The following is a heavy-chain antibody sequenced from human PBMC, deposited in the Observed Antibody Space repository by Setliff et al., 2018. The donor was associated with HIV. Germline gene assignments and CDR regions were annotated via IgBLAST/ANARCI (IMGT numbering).Heavy chain of an antibody. J-gene: IGHJ6*03. D-gene: IGHD1-26*01. V-gene: IGHV4-39*01. CDR3: ARIVRWELVATSTFFYYYMDV. Sequence: TLSLTCTVSGASISSSSHHWAWIRRPPGKGLEYIGNIYYTGSTHHNPSLESRVATSVDTSKNQFSLKLSSVTAADTAVYYCARIVRWELVATSTFFYYYMDVGGKGTTVTVSS. CDR2: IYYTGST. CDR1: GASISSSSHH.